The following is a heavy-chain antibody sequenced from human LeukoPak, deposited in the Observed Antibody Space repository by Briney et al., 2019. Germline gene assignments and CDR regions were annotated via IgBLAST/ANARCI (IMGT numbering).Heavy chain of an antibody. J-gene: IGHJ4*02. CDR3: ARGYSSGWYVKNFDY. D-gene: IGHD6-19*01. CDR2: INHSGST. CDR1: GGSFSGYY. V-gene: IGHV4-34*01. Sequence: TSETLSLTCAVYGGSFSGYYWSWIRQPPGKGLEWIGEINHSGSTSYNPSLKSRVTISVDTSKNQFSLKLSSVTAADTAVYYCARGYSSGWYVKNFDYWGQGTLVTVSS.